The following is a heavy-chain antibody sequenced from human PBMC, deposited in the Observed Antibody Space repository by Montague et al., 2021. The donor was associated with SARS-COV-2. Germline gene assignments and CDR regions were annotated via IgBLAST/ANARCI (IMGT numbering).Heavy chain of an antibody. CDR3: ARDRSYYDSSDFDL. CDR1: GFTFSSYE. D-gene: IGHD3-22*01. J-gene: IGHJ2*01. CDR2: ISSSGSTI. V-gene: IGHV3-48*03. Sequence: SLRLSYAASGFTFSSYEMNWVRQAPGKGLEWVSYISSSGSTIYYADSVKGRFTISRDNAKNSLYLQMNSLRAEDTAVYYCARDRSYYDSSDFDLWGRGTLVTVSS.